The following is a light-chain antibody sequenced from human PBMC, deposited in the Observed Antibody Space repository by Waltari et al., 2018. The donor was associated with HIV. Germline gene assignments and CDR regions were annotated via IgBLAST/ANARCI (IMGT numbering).Light chain of an antibody. J-gene: IGLJ2*01. V-gene: IGLV2-11*01. CDR1: TSDVGFYDY. CDR3: ASNRLDYTLI. Sequence: QSALTQPPSVSGSPGQSVSISCSGTTSDVGFYDYVSWYQQYPGKAPKLIIFDVNQRPSGVPARFSGSKAGNSASLTFSGLQSGDEAHYYCASNRLDYTLIFGGGTKLTVL. CDR2: DVN.